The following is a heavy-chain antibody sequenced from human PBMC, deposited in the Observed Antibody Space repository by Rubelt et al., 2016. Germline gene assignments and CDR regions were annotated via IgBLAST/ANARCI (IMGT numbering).Heavy chain of an antibody. CDR3: ARGRRGSSSWLGRDYYGMDV. V-gene: IGHV4-34*01. Sequence: QVQLQQWGAGLLKPSETLSLTCAVYGGSFSGYYWSWIRQPPGKGLEWIGEINHSGSTNYNPSLKSRVTISVDTSKNQFSLKLSCVTAADMAVYYCARGRRGSSSWLGRDYYGMDVWGQGTTVTVSS. J-gene: IGHJ6*02. CDR1: GGSFSGYY. D-gene: IGHD6-13*01. CDR2: INHSGST.